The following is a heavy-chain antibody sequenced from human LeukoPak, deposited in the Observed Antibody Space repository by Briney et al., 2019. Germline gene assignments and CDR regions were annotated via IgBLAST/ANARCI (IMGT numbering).Heavy chain of an antibody. CDR3: ARTRKYYDLWSGMN. J-gene: IGHJ4*02. D-gene: IGHD3-3*01. Sequence: GGSLRLSCAATGFTFSDYYMSWLRQAPGKGLEWISYISSSGSADYYADSVQGRFTVSRDNAKSSLYLQMNSLRAEDTAVYYCARTRKYYDLWSGMNWGQGTLVTVSS. CDR1: GFTFSDYY. CDR2: ISSSGSAD. V-gene: IGHV3-11*04.